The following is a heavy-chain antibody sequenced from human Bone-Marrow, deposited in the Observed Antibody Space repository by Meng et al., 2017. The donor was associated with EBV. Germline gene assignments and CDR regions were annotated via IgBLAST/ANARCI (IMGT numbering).Heavy chain of an antibody. CDR2: IHGYSANT. Sequence: QVQRGQSGGEVQKAGASVRVSCKTSGYTFSSFTLNLVRQVPGQGFEWVGWIHGYSANTHYAQKFHGRVNMSTDTSTDTSYMELKNLRPDDTAIYYCVRFSNYVLDHWGQGTLVTVSS. J-gene: IGHJ4*02. V-gene: IGHV1-18*01. D-gene: IGHD3-10*01. CDR1: GYTFSSFT. CDR3: VRFSNYVLDH.